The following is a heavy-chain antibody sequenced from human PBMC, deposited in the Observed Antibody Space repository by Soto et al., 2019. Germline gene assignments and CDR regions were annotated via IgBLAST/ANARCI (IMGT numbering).Heavy chain of an antibody. Sequence: QVQLVQSGAEVKKPGASVKVSCKASGYTFTSYDINWVRQATGQGLEWMGWMNPNSGNTGYAQKFQGRVTMTRNTSISTAYMELSSLRSEDTAVYYCAREGFLEWLLEYSYGMDVWGQGTTVTVSS. CDR1: GYTFTSYD. J-gene: IGHJ6*02. CDR3: AREGFLEWLLEYSYGMDV. V-gene: IGHV1-8*01. D-gene: IGHD3-3*01. CDR2: MNPNSGNT.